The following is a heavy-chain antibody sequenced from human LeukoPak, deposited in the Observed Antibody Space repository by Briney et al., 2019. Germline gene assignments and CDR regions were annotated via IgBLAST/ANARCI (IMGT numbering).Heavy chain of an antibody. CDR1: GYTFTNYW. D-gene: IGHD6-13*01. J-gene: IGHJ6*03. Sequence: GASLQISCKGAGYTFTNYWIGWVRQLPGKGLEWMGIVYPGDSDTIYSPSFQGLVTISADKSITTAYLQWSSLKASDTAMYYCVRHSSSCYYYIDVWGKGATVTVSS. CDR3: VRHSSSCYYYIDV. V-gene: IGHV5-51*01. CDR2: VYPGDSDT.